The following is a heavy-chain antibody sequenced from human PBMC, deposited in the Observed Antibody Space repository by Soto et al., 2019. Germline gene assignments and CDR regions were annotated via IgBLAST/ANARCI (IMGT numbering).Heavy chain of an antibody. CDR1: GFSLSTTGVG. Sequence: SGPTLVNPTQTLTLTCTFSGFSLSTTGVGGSWIRQPPGKALEWLALIYWHDDKRYSPSLKSRLTITKDTSKNQVVLTMTNMDPVDTATYYCANRGGAAVGLYYFDYWGQGALVTVSS. J-gene: IGHJ4*02. CDR2: IYWHDDK. CDR3: ANRGGAAVGLYYFDY. V-gene: IGHV2-5*01. D-gene: IGHD6-13*01.